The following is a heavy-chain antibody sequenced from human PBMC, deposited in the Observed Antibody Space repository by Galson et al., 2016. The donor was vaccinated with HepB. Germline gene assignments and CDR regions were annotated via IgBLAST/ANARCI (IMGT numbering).Heavy chain of an antibody. CDR1: GVSIKTINW. V-gene: IGHV4-4*02. J-gene: IGHJ6*02. CDR3: AKDNYYGTGSYYPHKYYAMDV. Sequence: ETLSLTCAVSGVSIKTINWWSWVRQPPGKGLEWIGEIYHSGSTHYNPSLKSRVTMSVDKSKNQFSLKLSSVTAEDTAVYYCAKDNYYGTGSYYPHKYYAMDVWGQGTTVTVSS. D-gene: IGHD3-10*01. CDR2: IYHSGST.